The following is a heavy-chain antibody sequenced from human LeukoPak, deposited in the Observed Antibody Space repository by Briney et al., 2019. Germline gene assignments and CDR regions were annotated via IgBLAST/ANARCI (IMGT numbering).Heavy chain of an antibody. CDR1: GFTFSSYA. D-gene: IGHD3-22*01. CDR2: ISYDGSNK. CDR3: ARERGPDYPTVVVITTRVYYYGMDV. Sequence: SGGSLRLSCAASGFTFSSYAMHWVRQAPGKGLEWVAVISYDGSNKYYADSVKGRFTISRDNSKSTLYLQMNSLRAEDTAVYYCARERGPDYPTVVVITTRVYYYGMDVWGQGTTVTISS. V-gene: IGHV3-30-3*01. J-gene: IGHJ6*02.